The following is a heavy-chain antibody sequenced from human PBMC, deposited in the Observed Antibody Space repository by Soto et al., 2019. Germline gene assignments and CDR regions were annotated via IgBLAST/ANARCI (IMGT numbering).Heavy chain of an antibody. CDR2: IYHSGST. Sequence: SETLSLTCAVSGGSISSSNWWSWVRQPPGKGLEWIGEIYHSGSTNYNPSLKSRVTISVDKSKNHFSLKLSSVTAADTAVYYCARVFSDELEPPVYYYGMDVWGQGTTVTVSS. CDR3: ARVFSDELEPPVYYYGMDV. J-gene: IGHJ6*02. CDR1: GGSISSSNW. V-gene: IGHV4-4*02. D-gene: IGHD1-1*01.